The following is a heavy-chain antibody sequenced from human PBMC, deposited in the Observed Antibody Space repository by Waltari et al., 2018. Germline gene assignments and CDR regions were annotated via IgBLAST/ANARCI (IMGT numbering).Heavy chain of an antibody. CDR2: ITPIFGTA. J-gene: IGHJ3*02. D-gene: IGHD2-2*02. V-gene: IGHV1-69*05. Sequence: QVQLVQSGAEVKKPGSSVKVSCKASGGTFSSYAISWVRQAPGQGLEWMGRITPIFGTANYAQKFQGRVTITTDKSTSTAYMELSSLRSEDTAVYYCARDKKVVPAAIHDAFDIWGQGTMVTVSS. CDR1: GGTFSSYA. CDR3: ARDKKVVPAAIHDAFDI.